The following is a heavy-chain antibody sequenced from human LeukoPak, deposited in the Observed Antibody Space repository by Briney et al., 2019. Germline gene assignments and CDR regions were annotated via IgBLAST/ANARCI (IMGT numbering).Heavy chain of an antibody. J-gene: IGHJ1*01. CDR1: GFTFSSFG. CDR3: AKGDSSGYYTYFQH. Sequence: GGSLRLSCAASGFTFSSFGLHWVRRAPGKGLEWGAVIWYDGSNKYYADPLKGRFTVSRDTSKNKMYLQMNSLRAEDTAVYYCAKGDSSGYYTYFQHWGQGTLVTVSS. V-gene: IGHV3-33*06. D-gene: IGHD3-22*01. CDR2: IWYDGSNK.